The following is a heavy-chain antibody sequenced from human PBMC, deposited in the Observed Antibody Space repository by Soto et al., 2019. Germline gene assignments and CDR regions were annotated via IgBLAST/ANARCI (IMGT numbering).Heavy chain of an antibody. CDR1: GFTFSSYS. Sequence: GGSLRLSCAASGFTFSSYSMNWVRQAPGKGLEWVSYISSSSSTIYYADSVKGRFTISRDNAKNSLYLQMNSLRAEDTAVYYCARGEYTSGWYNWFDPWGQGTLVTVSS. V-gene: IGHV3-48*01. CDR2: ISSSSSTI. J-gene: IGHJ5*02. CDR3: ARGEYTSGWYNWFDP. D-gene: IGHD6-19*01.